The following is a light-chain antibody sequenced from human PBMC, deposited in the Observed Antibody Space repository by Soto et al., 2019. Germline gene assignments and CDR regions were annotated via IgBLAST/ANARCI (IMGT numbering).Light chain of an antibody. CDR1: SGRSSYA. V-gene: IGLV4-69*01. CDR2: LNSDGSH. CDR3: QTWGTGIHV. J-gene: IGLJ1*01. Sequence: QLVLTQSPSASASLGASVKLTCTLSSGRSSYAIAWHQQQPEKGPRYLMKLNSDGSHNKGDGIPDRFSGSSSGAERYLTISSLQSEDEADYYCQTWGTGIHVFGTGTKLTVL.